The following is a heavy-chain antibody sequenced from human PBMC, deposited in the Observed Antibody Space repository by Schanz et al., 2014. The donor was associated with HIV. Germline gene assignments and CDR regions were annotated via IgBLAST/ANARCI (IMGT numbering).Heavy chain of an antibody. Sequence: VQLVESGGGLVQPGRSLRLSCAASGFTFSSYGIHWVRQAPGKGLEWVAAISKDGSDKYYTDSVKGRFTISRDNSNNTLYLQMNSLRAEDTAVYYCAKIISGSPYYYYGLDVWGLGTTVTVSS. V-gene: IGHV3-30*18. D-gene: IGHD1-26*01. CDR1: GFTFSSYG. CDR2: ISKDGSDK. J-gene: IGHJ6*02. CDR3: AKIISGSPYYYYGLDV.